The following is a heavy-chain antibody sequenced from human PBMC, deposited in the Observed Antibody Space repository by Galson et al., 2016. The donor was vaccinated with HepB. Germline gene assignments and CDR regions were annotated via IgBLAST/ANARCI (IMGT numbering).Heavy chain of an antibody. CDR3: ARHGGSGSYWDYYGLDA. J-gene: IGHJ6*02. CDR1: GYSFATRW. V-gene: IGHV5-51*01. Sequence: QSGAEVKKPGESLKISCKGSGYSFATRWIAWVRQMPGKGLEWMGIIYPGDSDTTYSPSFEGRVTISADKSINTAYLQWSSVKMSDSAMYYCARHGGSGSYWDYYGLDAWGQGTTVTVSS. D-gene: IGHD1-26*01. CDR2: IYPGDSDT.